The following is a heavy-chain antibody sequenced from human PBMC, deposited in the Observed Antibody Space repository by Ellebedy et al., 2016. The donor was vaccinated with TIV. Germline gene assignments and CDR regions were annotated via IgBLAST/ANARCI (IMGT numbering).Heavy chain of an antibody. Sequence: GESLKISCAASGFTFSSYWMHWVRQAPGKGLVWVSRINTDGSSTIYADSVKGRFTISRDNAKNTLYLQMNSLRAEDTAVYYCVRNRYCSGGNCYALGYWGQGTLVTVS. J-gene: IGHJ4*02. D-gene: IGHD2-15*01. CDR1: GFTFSSYW. V-gene: IGHV3-74*01. CDR3: VRNRYCSGGNCYALGY. CDR2: INTDGSST.